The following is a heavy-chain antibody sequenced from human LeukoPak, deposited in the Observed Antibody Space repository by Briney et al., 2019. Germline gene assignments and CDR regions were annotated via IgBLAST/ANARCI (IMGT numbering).Heavy chain of an antibody. J-gene: IGHJ4*02. D-gene: IGHD2-8*01. Sequence: GGSLRLSCAASGFTFSSYGMHWVRQAPGKGLEWVAVISYDGSNKYYADSVKGRFTISRDNAKNTLYLQMDSLRAEDTAVYYCAKTDRYCTNGVCTTFDYWGQGTLVTVSS. CDR1: GFTFSSYG. V-gene: IGHV3-30*18. CDR3: AKTDRYCTNGVCTTFDY. CDR2: ISYDGSNK.